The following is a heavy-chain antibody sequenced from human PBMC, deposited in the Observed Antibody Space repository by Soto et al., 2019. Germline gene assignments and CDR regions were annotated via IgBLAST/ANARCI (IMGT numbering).Heavy chain of an antibody. Sequence: HPGGSLRLSCAASGFTFSSYWMHWVRQAPGKGLEWVSRIYSDGSSTNYADSVKGRFTISRDNSKNTLYLQMNSLRAEDTAVYYCASPSLDRSSSWYYFDYWGQGTLVTSPQ. CDR1: GFTFSSYW. D-gene: IGHD6-13*01. CDR2: IYSDGSST. CDR3: ASPSLDRSSSWYYFDY. V-gene: IGHV3-74*01. J-gene: IGHJ4*02.